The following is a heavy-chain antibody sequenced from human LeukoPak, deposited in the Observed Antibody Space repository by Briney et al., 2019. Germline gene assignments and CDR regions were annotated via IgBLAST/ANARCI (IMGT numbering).Heavy chain of an antibody. CDR1: GFTFSTYT. CDR3: AKDRNSWPTNFDS. CDR2: ISSSGGTT. J-gene: IGHJ4*02. Sequence: GSLCLSCAASGFTFSTYTVNWVRQAQGQGLEWVSAISSSGGTTYYADSVKGRFSISRDNSKTMLYLQMNSLRAGDTAVYYCAKDRNSWPTNFDSWGQGTLVTVSA. V-gene: IGHV3-23*01. D-gene: IGHD2/OR15-2a*01.